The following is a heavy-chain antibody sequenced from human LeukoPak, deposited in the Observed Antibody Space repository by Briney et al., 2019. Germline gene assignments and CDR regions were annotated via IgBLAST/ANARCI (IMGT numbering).Heavy chain of an antibody. CDR3: AKESGSYPIRNALDY. D-gene: IGHD1-26*01. Sequence: GRSLRLSCAASGFTFRSHAMTWVRQAPGKGLEWGSGISNGGGSTYYADSVKGRFPISRDNSKHTLYRQVNSLRAEDTAVYYCAKESGSYPIRNALDYWGQGTLVTVSS. V-gene: IGHV3-23*01. CDR2: ISNGGGST. CDR1: GFTFRSHA. J-gene: IGHJ4*02.